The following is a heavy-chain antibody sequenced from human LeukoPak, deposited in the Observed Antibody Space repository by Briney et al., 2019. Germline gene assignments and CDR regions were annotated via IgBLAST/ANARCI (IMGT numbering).Heavy chain of an antibody. CDR3: LRACKNIRCSGAGMDV. J-gene: IGHJ6*02. Sequence: PGESLRLSCAASGFTFSNYDMHWVRQATGKGLEWVSSIGTVGDTYYSDSVKGRFTISRENAKNSWYLQMSSLRAGDTAVYYCLRACKNIRCSGAGMDVWGQGPRSSSP. CDR1: GFTFSNYD. CDR2: IGTVGDT. D-gene: IGHD3-10*01. V-gene: IGHV3-13*01.